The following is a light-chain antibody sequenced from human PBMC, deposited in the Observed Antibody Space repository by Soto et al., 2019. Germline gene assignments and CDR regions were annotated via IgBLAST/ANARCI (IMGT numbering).Light chain of an antibody. CDR1: QSIALS. CDR3: QQSFRSPIT. Sequence: DFQMTQSPSSLSASVGDTVTMTCRASQSIALSVNWYQQKPGKAPKLLIYVAFTLESGVPSRFSGSGSGTEFTLTIRSLQPEDFATYYCQQSFRSPITFGQGTRLEIK. V-gene: IGKV1-39*01. CDR2: VAF. J-gene: IGKJ5*01.